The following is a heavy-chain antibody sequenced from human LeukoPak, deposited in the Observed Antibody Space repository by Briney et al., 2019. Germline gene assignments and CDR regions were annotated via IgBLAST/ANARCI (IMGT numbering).Heavy chain of an antibody. V-gene: IGHV4-38-2*02. CDR3: ARHAYYYGSGSYSTQLDY. D-gene: IGHD3-10*01. J-gene: IGHJ4*02. CDR2: VYHSGST. CDR1: GYSITSGYY. Sequence: SETLSLTCTVSGYSITSGYYWGWIRQPPGKGLEWIGSVYHSGSTYYSPSLKSRVTISIGTSKNQFSLKLSSVTAADTAVYYCARHAYYYGSGSYSTQLDYWGQGTLVTVSS.